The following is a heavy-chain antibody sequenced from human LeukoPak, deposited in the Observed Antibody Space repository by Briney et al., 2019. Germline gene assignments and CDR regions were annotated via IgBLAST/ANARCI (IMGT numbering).Heavy chain of an antibody. J-gene: IGHJ6*03. CDR3: ARDDRRTYYKDV. CDR2: IYHSGST. V-gene: IGHV4-38-2*02. CDR1: GYSISSGYY. D-gene: IGHD3-16*02. Sequence: SETLSLTCIVSGYSISSGYYWGWIRQPPGKGLEWIGSIYHSGSTYYNPSLKSRVTISVDTSKNQFSLNLSSVTAADTAMYYCARDDRRTYYKDVWGKGTTVTVSS.